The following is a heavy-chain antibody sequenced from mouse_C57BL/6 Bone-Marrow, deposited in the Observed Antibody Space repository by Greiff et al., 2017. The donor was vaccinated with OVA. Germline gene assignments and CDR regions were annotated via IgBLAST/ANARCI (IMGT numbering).Heavy chain of an antibody. V-gene: IGHV1-61*01. CDR3: ARQTAQAGNYCDY. J-gene: IGHJ2*01. Sequence: QVQLKQSGAELVRPGSSVKLSCKASGYTFTSYWMDWVKQRPGQGLEWIGNIYPSDSETHYNQKFKDKATLTVDKSSSTAYMQLSSLTAEDSAVYYCARQTAQAGNYCDYWGQGTTLTVSS. CDR1: GYTFTSYW. D-gene: IGHD3-2*02. CDR2: IYPSDSET.